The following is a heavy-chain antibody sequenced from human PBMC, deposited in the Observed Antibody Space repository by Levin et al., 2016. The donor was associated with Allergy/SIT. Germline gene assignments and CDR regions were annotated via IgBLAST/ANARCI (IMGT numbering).Heavy chain of an antibody. V-gene: IGHV4-61*02. J-gene: IGHJ4*02. CDR3: ARAPRSEELPGNYYFDY. Sequence: SETLSLTCTVSGGSVSSGSYYWSWIRQPAGKGLEWIGRIYTSGSTNYNPSLKSRVTISVDTSKNQFSLKLSSVTAADTAVYYCARAPRSEELPGNYYFDYWGQGTLVTVSS. CDR1: GGSVSSGSYY. D-gene: IGHD1-26*01. CDR2: IYTSGST.